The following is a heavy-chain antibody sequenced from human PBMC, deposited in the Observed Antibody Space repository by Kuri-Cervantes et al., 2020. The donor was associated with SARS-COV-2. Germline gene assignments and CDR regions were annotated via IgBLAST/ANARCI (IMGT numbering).Heavy chain of an antibody. CDR1: GFSFSYYG. D-gene: IGHD3-9*01. V-gene: IGHV3-30*02. J-gene: IGHJ4*02. CDR2: VRRDGSNY. Sequence: LSLTCAASGFSFSYYGMHWVRQAPGKGLEWVGFVRRDGSNYYYADSVKGRFTISRDNSKNSLYLEMNSLRPEDTAVYYCAKDGGRGRYFDWSPPPGGNYFDYWGQGTRVTVSS. CDR3: AKDGGRGRYFDWSPPPGGNYFDY.